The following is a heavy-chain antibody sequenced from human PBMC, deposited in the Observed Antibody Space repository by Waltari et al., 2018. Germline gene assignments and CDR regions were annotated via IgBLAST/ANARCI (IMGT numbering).Heavy chain of an antibody. CDR1: GGSISSGGYY. CDR2: IYYSGST. Sequence: QVQLQESGPGLVKPSQTLSLNCTVSGGSISSGGYYWSWIRQHPGKGLEWIGYIYYSGSTYYNPSLKSRVTITVDTSKNQFALKLSSVTAADTAVYYCARATAYSGSYHFDYWGQGTLVTVSS. CDR3: ARATAYSGSYHFDY. J-gene: IGHJ4*02. V-gene: IGHV4-31*03. D-gene: IGHD1-26*01.